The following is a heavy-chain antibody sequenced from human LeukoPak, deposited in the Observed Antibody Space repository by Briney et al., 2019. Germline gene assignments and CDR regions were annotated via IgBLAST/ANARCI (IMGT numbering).Heavy chain of an antibody. CDR1: DDSISDYY. CDR3: TRGAGWLVDY. J-gene: IGHJ4*02. Sequence: SQTLSLTCTVSDDSISDYYRGWIRQPPGKGLEWIGYFYNSGRSTYNPSLKSRVTISADTSKNHFSLKLNSVTTADTAVYYCTRGAGWLVDYWGQGILVTVSS. CDR2: FYNSGRS. D-gene: IGHD5-12*01. V-gene: IGHV4-59*01.